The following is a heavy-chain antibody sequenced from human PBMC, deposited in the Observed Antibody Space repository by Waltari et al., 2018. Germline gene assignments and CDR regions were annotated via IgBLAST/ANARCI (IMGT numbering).Heavy chain of an antibody. J-gene: IGHJ4*02. CDR3: ARGNYDFWSGRSRYFDY. Sequence: QVQLQESGPGLVKPSETLSLTCTVSGGSISSSYWSWIRKPPGKGLEWIGYNYYSGRTNYNPSLKSRVTISVDTSKNQFSLKLSSVTAADTAVYYCARGNYDFWSGRSRYFDYWGQGTLVTVSS. CDR2: NYYSGRT. D-gene: IGHD3-3*01. CDR1: GGSISSSY. V-gene: IGHV4-59*01.